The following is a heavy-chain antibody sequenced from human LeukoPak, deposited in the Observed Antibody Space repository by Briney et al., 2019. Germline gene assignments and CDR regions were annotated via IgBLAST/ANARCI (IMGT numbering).Heavy chain of an antibody. CDR3: AKDGGRAAAVMDY. D-gene: IGHD6-13*01. CDR1: GFTFSSYG. V-gene: IGHV3-30*18. Sequence: GGSLRLSCAASGFTFSSYGMHWVRQAPGKGLEWVAVISYDGSNKYYADSVKGRFTISRDNSKNTLYLQMNSLRAEDTAVYYCAKDGGRAAAVMDYWGQGTLVTVSS. CDR2: ISYDGSNK. J-gene: IGHJ4*02.